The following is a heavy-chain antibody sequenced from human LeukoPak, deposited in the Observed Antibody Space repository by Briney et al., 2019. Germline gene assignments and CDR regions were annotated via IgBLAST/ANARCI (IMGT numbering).Heavy chain of an antibody. D-gene: IGHD2-2*01. CDR1: GYTFTSYG. CDR3: AVEGKGDCSSTSCYVDY. Sequence: GASVKVSCKASGYTFTSYGITWVRQAPGQGLEWMGWISAYNGNTNYAQKLQGRVTMTTDTSTSTAYMELRSLRSDDTAVYYCAVEGKGDCSSTSCYVDYWGQGTLVTVSS. V-gene: IGHV1-18*01. CDR2: ISAYNGNT. J-gene: IGHJ4*02.